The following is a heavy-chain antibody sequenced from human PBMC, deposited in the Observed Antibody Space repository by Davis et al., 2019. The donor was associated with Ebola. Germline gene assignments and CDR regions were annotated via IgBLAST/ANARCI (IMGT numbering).Heavy chain of an antibody. CDR2: IYVGGDT. V-gene: IGHV3-53*01. CDR3: TRGGADDPLDV. Sequence: PGGSLRLSCAVSGFTVSDNYVTWVRQAPGKGLEWVVVIYVGGDTYYTDSVKGRFTISRDNSKNTVSLQMNSLRVEDTAVYYCTRGGADDPLDVWGRGTMVTVSS. CDR1: GFTVSDNY. D-gene: IGHD4/OR15-4a*01. J-gene: IGHJ3*01.